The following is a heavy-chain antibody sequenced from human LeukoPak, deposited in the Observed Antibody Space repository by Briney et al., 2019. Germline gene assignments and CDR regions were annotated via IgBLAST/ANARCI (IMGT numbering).Heavy chain of an antibody. D-gene: IGHD1-26*01. J-gene: IGHJ4*02. CDR3: AKDVGKWESLHFFDY. V-gene: IGHV3-23*01. Sequence: PGGSLRLSCLTSGFTLSTNAMSWVPQAPGQGLEWISGISGSGASTYYADSVKGRFTISRDDSRNTLYLQMNSLRGDDTAVYYCAKDVGKWESLHFFDYWGQGTLVTVSS. CDR2: ISGSGAST. CDR1: GFTLSTNA.